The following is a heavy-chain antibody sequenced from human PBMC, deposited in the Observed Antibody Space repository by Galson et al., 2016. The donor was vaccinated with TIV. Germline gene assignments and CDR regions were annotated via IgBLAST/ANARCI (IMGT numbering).Heavy chain of an antibody. Sequence: SLRLSCAASGFPFISFAMTWVRQAPGKGLEWVSLISGTGGRTYYAESVKGRFTISIDNSKNTLYLRMNSLRAEDTGVYYCAPQYEFWGGNYAFKIWGQGTMVTVSS. D-gene: IGHD3-3*01. J-gene: IGHJ3*02. CDR1: GFPFISFA. V-gene: IGHV3-23*01. CDR3: APQYEFWGGNYAFKI. CDR2: ISGTGGRT.